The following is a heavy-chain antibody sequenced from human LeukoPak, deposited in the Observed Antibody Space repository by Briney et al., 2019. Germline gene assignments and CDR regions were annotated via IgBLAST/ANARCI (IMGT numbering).Heavy chain of an antibody. D-gene: IGHD6-19*01. J-gene: IGHJ6*03. CDR2: ISSSGGSP. V-gene: IGHV3-23*01. CDR1: GFTSSSYA. Sequence: GGSLRLSCSASGFTSSSYAMSWVRQAPGKGLEWVSAISSSGGSPYYADSVKGRFTISRDNSKNTLYLQMNSLRVEDTAVYYCAKGGEWLVASAYYYFYLDVWGKGTTATISS. CDR3: AKGGEWLVASAYYYFYLDV.